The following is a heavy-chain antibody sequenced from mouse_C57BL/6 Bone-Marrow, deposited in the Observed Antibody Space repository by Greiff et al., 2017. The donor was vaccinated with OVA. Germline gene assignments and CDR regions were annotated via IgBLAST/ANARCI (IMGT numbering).Heavy chain of an antibody. CDR1: GFTFSSYA. D-gene: IGHD2-10*02. Sequence: EVKLMESGGGLVKPGGSLKISCAASGFTFSSYAMSWVRQTPEKRLEWVATISDGGSYNYNPDNVKGRFTISRDNAKNNLYLQMSVLKSEDTAMYYCARVCVGSYYFDYWGQGTTLAVSS. J-gene: IGHJ2*01. CDR3: ARVCVGSYYFDY. V-gene: IGHV5-4*03. CDR2: ISDGGSYN.